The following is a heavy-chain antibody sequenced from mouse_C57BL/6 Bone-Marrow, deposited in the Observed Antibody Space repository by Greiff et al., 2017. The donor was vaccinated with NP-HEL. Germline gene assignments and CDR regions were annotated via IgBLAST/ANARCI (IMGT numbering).Heavy chain of an antibody. CDR1: GFTFNTYA. J-gene: IGHJ4*01. CDR3: TIYYYGSSPYYAMDY. V-gene: IGHV10-3*01. D-gene: IGHD1-1*01. Sequence: EVMLVESGGGLVQPKGSLKLSCAASGFTFNTYAMHWVRQAPGKGLEWVARIRSKSSNYATYYADSVKDRFTISRDDSQSMLYLQMNNLKTEDTAMYYCTIYYYGSSPYYAMDYWGQGTSVTVSS. CDR2: IRSKSSNYAT.